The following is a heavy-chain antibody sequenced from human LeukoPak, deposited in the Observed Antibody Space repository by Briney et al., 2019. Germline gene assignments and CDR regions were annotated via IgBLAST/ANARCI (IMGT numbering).Heavy chain of an antibody. CDR1: GGSISSYF. CDR3: ARGSYDYVWGSYQPYYFDY. Sequence: SETLSLTCTVSGGSISSYFWTWTRQPAGKGLEWIGHIYTSGSTNYNPSLKSRVTISVDRSKNQFSLKLTSVTAADTAVYYCARGSYDYVWGSYQPYYFDYWGQGTLVTVSS. D-gene: IGHD3-16*02. V-gene: IGHV4-4*07. J-gene: IGHJ4*02. CDR2: IYTSGST.